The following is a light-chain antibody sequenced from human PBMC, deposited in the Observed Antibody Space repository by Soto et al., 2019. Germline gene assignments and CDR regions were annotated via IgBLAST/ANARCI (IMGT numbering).Light chain of an antibody. CDR2: LGS. V-gene: IGKV2-28*01. CDR3: MQALQTPIFT. J-gene: IGKJ3*01. Sequence: DIVMTQSPLSLPVTPGEPASISCRSSQSLLHSNGYNYLDWYLQKPVQSPQLLIYLGSNRASGVPDRFSGSGSGTDFTLKISRVEADDVGVYYCMQALQTPIFTFGPGTKVDIK. CDR1: QSLLHSNGYNY.